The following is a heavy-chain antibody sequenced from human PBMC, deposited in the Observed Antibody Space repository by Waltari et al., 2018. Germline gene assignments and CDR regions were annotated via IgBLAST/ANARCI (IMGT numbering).Heavy chain of an antibody. J-gene: IGHJ4*02. Sequence: EVQLVESGGGLVQPGGSLRLSCAASGFTFSSHAMSWVRPAPGKGLEWVSAISGSGGSTYYADSVKGRFTISRDNSKNTLYLQMNSLRAEDTAVYYCARDSGGFDSCFDYWGQGTLVTVSS. D-gene: IGHD3-9*01. CDR2: ISGSGGST. CDR3: ARDSGGFDSCFDY. V-gene: IGHV3-23*04. CDR1: GFTFSSHA.